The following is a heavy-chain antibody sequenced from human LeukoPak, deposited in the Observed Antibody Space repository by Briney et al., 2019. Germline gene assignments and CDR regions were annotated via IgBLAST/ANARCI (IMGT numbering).Heavy chain of an antibody. CDR3: ARLLRVGYCSTTTCNWFDP. D-gene: IGHD2-2*03. V-gene: IGHV4-38-2*02. CDR1: GYSISSGYY. CDR2: IYHSGST. J-gene: IGHJ5*02. Sequence: PSETLSLTCTVSGYSISSGYYWGWIRQPPGKGLEWIGSIYHSGSTYYNPSPKSRVTISVDTSKNQFSLRLNSVTAADTAMYYCARLLRVGYCSTTTCNWFDPWGQGTLVTVSS.